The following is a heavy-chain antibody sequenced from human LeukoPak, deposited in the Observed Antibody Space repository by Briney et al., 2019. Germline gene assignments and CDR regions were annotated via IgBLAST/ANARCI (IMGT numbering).Heavy chain of an antibody. V-gene: IGHV3-7*01. Sequence: GGSLRLSCAASGFIFSDYWMNWVRQVPGKGLEWVANVNEVGTKEDYVDSVRGRFTIPRDNTKNTLYLQMNSLRAEDTALYYCATRESSMARTFWGQGTLVTVSS. CDR1: GFIFSDYW. CDR2: VNEVGTKE. D-gene: IGHD3-10*01. J-gene: IGHJ4*02. CDR3: ATRESSMARTF.